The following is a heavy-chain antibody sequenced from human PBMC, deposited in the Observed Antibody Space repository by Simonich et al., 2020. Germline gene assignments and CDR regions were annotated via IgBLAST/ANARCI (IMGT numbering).Heavy chain of an antibody. CDR3: ARLPDY. Sequence: QVQLQESGPGLVKPSETLSHTCTDSGGSISSFYWSWIRKPPGKELEWIGYIYYSGSTNYNPSLKRRVTISVDTSKNQFSLKLSSVTAADTAVYYCARLPDYWGQGTLVTVSS. CDR1: GGSISSFY. V-gene: IGHV4-59*08. J-gene: IGHJ4*02. CDR2: IYYSGST.